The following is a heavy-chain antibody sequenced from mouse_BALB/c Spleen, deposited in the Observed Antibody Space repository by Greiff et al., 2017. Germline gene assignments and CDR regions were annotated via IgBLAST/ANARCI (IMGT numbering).Heavy chain of an antibody. J-gene: IGHJ2*01. CDR2: INPSNGRT. CDR3: AREGGYYDY. V-gene: IGHV1S81*02. Sequence: QVQLKQPGAELVKPGASVKLSCKASGYTFTSYWMHWVKQRPGQGLEWIGEINPSNGRTNYNEKFKSKATLTVDKSSSTAYMQLSSLTSEDSAVYYCAREGGYYDYWGQGTTLTVSS. D-gene: IGHD1-1*01. CDR1: GYTFTSYW.